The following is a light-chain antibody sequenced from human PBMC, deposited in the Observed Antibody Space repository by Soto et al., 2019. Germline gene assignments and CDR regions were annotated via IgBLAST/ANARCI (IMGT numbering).Light chain of an antibody. V-gene: IGKV3-15*01. Sequence: EIVMTQSPATLSVSPGERATLSCRASQSVYSDLAWYXQKXGQAPRLLIYGASTRATGIPARFSGSGSGTEFALTISSLQSEDFAVYYCQQFNNWPWTFGQGTKVDIK. CDR2: GAS. J-gene: IGKJ1*01. CDR1: QSVYSD. CDR3: QQFNNWPWT.